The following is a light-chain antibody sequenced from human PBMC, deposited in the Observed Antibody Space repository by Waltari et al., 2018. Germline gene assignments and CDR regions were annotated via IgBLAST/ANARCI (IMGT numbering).Light chain of an antibody. V-gene: IGKV1-9*01. CDR1: QGINNY. Sequence: IQLTQSPSSLSASVGDRVTITCRASQGINNYCAWSPQKPVKAPKLLIYAASTLQSGVPSRFSGSGSGTEFSLPISSLQPEDFATYYCQQLNSYQWTFGQGTKVEIK. J-gene: IGKJ1*01. CDR2: AAS. CDR3: QQLNSYQWT.